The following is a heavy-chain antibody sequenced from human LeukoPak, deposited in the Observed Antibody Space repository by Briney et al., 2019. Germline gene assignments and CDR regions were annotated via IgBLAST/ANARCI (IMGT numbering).Heavy chain of an antibody. Sequence: GGSLRLPCAPSGFTFSSYAMHWAPQAPGKGLEGVAVISYDGSNKYYADSVKGRFTISRDNSKNTLYLQMNSLRAEDTAVYYCARTPGSSGYYYDYFDYWGQGILVTVSS. V-gene: IGHV3-30-3*01. CDR3: ARTPGSSGYYYDYFDY. CDR1: GFTFSSYA. D-gene: IGHD3-22*01. CDR2: ISYDGSNK. J-gene: IGHJ4*02.